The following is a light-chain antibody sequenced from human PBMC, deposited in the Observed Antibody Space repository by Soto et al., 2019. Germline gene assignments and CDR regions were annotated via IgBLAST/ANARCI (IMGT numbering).Light chain of an antibody. CDR2: GAS. J-gene: IGKJ4*01. CDR3: QQYCGSPLT. CDR1: QSVSSNY. Sequence: EIVLTQSPGTLSLSPGERATLSCRASQSVSSNYLAWYQQKPGQAPRLLIYGASSRATGIPDRFSGSGSGTAFTLTISRLEPEDFAVYYCQQYCGSPLTFGGGTKVEIK. V-gene: IGKV3-20*01.